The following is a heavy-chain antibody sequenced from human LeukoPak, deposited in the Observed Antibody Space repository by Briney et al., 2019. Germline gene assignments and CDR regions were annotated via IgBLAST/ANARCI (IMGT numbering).Heavy chain of an antibody. CDR1: GFTFSSYG. CDR2: ISYDGSNK. V-gene: IGHV3-30*03. CDR3: TRGGSGTYGEFDY. Sequence: SGGSLRLSCAASGFTFSSYGMHWVRQAPGKGLEWVAVISYDGSNKYYADSVKGRFTISRDNSKNTLYLQMNSLRAEDTAVFYCTRGGSGTYGEFDYWGQGTLVTVSS. D-gene: IGHD1-26*01. J-gene: IGHJ4*02.